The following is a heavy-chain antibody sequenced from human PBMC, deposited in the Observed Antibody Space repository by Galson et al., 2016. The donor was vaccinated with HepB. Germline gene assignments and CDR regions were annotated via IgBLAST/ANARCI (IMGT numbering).Heavy chain of an antibody. CDR3: ARDAMGRGSGSYTAFDY. Sequence: SLRLSCAASGFSFNTYSMHWVRQAPGKGLEWVAAITSAGDKKYYTDSVRGRFTVSRDNSNNMMYLQMNRLRPEDTSVYYCARDAMGRGSGSYTAFDYWGQGTLVAVSS. V-gene: IGHV3-30*04. D-gene: IGHD1-26*01. CDR1: GFSFNTYS. CDR2: ITSAGDKK. J-gene: IGHJ4*02.